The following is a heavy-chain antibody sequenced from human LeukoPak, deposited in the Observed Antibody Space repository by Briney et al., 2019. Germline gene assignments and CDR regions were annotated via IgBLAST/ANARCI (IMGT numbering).Heavy chain of an antibody. CDR1: GYTFTGYY. J-gene: IGHJ2*01. D-gene: IGHD2-15*01. V-gene: IGHV1-2*02. CDR3: ARHPGKVANDWYFDL. CDR2: INPNSGGT. Sequence: ASVKVSCKASGYTFTGYYMHWVRQAPGQGLEWMGWINPNSGGTNYAQKFQGRVTMTRDTSITTAYMELSRLSSDDTAVYYCARHPGKVANDWYFDLWGRGTLVTVSS.